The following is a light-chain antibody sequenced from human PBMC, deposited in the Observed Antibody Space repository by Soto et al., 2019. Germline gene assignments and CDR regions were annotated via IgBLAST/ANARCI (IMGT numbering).Light chain of an antibody. CDR2: AAS. CDR3: QQLHGYPIT. J-gene: IGKJ5*01. Sequence: ILLTQSPSSLSASVGDRVTITCRASQGIDTSLAWYQQKPGKAPKLLIYAASNFQSGVPSMFSGSGSGTHFTLPISSLQPEDFSTYYCQQLHGYPITFGQGTRLEI. CDR1: QGIDTS. V-gene: IGKV1-9*01.